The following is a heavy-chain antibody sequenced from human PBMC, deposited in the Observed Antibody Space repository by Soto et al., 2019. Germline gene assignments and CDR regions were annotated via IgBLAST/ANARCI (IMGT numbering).Heavy chain of an antibody. CDR1: GYIFTNHY. Sequence: QVQLVQSGAEVKKPGASVKVSCKASGYIFTNHYIHWVRQAPGQGLEWMGIINPSGGSTNYVQKFQGRVSLTRDASTNTVYMELSSLRSEDTAVYFCARADYYDSSGFYYDYWGQGTLVTVSS. J-gene: IGHJ4*02. D-gene: IGHD3-22*01. CDR2: INPSGGST. CDR3: ARADYYDSSGFYYDY. V-gene: IGHV1-46*01.